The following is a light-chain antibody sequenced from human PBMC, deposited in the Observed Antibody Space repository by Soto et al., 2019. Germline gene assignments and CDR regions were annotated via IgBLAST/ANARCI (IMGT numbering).Light chain of an antibody. CDR2: QAS. CDR1: QTISSW. CDR3: DARA. Sequence: QTTQPSSKLSVSVGDRGTITCRASQTISSWLAWYQQKPGKAPKLLIYQASRLESGVPSRFSGSGSETEFALGISCLQPGCFATYFCDARAFGQGTRLDIK. V-gene: IGKV1-5*03. J-gene: IGKJ5*01.